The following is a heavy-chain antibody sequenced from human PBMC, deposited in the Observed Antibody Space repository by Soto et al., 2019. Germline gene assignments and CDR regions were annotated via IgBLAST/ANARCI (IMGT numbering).Heavy chain of an antibody. V-gene: IGHV3-23*01. D-gene: IGHD6-25*01. CDR2: ISGSGGKT. CDR1: GFAFGNYA. J-gene: IGHJ4*02. Sequence: PGGSLRLSCAASGFAFGNYAMSWFRQAPGKGLEWVSDISGSGGKTNYADSVKGRFTILRDNSKNTLYLQINSLRVDDTAIYYCAKDSGYHDYPDYWGQGTLVTVSS. CDR3: AKDSGYHDYPDY.